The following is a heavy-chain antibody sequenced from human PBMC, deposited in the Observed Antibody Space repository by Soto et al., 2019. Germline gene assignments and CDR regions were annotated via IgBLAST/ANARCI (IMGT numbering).Heavy chain of an antibody. Sequence: SETLSLTCTVSGGFISTGGYYWNWIRQHPGEGLEWIGYIHDSGSTYDNPSLRGRVTMSLDTSNNQFSLKLSSVTAADTAIYYCARFDPGPYYFDFCGRGTLVTVSS. CDR3: ARFDPGPYYFDF. D-gene: IGHD3-9*01. J-gene: IGHJ4*02. V-gene: IGHV4-31*03. CDR1: GGFISTGGYY. CDR2: IHDSGST.